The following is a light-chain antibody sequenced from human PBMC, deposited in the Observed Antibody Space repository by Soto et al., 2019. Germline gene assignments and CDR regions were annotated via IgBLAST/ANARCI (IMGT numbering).Light chain of an antibody. CDR1: NSDVGGYNY. CDR3: SSFAGSYTHV. Sequence: QSALTQPRSLSGSPGQAVTFSCTGTNSDVGGYNYVSWYQQHPDKAPKLMIYDVSKRPSGVPDRFSGSKSGNTASLTISGLQAEDEADYFCSSFAGSYTHVFGTGTKVTVL. CDR2: DVS. V-gene: IGLV2-11*01. J-gene: IGLJ1*01.